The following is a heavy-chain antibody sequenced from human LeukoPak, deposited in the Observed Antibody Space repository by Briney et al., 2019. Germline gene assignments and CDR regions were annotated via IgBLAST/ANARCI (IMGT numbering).Heavy chain of an antibody. CDR2: ISYDGSNK. Sequence: GGSLRLSCAASGFTFSSYDMHWVRQAPGKGLEWVAVISYDGSNKYYADSVKGRFTISRDNSKNTLYLQMNSLRAEDTAVYYCAKGWASYYYGSGSYYPSDHFDYWGQGTLVTVSS. CDR1: GFTFSSYD. J-gene: IGHJ4*02. D-gene: IGHD3-10*01. V-gene: IGHV3-30*18. CDR3: AKGWASYYYGSGSYYPSDHFDY.